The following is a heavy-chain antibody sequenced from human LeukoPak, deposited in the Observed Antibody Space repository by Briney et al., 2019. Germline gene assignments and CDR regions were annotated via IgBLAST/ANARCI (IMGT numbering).Heavy chain of an antibody. Sequence: GGSVRLSCAASGFTFSSYDMSWVRQAPGKGLEWVSAISGSDGSTYYADSVKGRFTISRDNSKNTLYLQMNSLRAEDTAVYYCAKVVPGGRYYYYYYGMDVWGQGTTVTVSS. J-gene: IGHJ6*02. CDR1: GFTFSSYD. V-gene: IGHV3-23*01. CDR2: ISGSDGST. D-gene: IGHD2-15*01. CDR3: AKVVPGGRYYYYYYGMDV.